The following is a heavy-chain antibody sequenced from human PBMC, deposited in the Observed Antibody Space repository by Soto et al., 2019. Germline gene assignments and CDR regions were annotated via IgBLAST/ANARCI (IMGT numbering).Heavy chain of an antibody. CDR3: AKEGQYDMLTGYYFY. CDR2: ISRSGDST. J-gene: IGHJ4*01. D-gene: IGHD3-9*01. Sequence: GGSLRPSCAASGFTFSNYAMSWVRQGPGKGLEWVSSISRSGDSTYYADSVKGRFTISRDNSKSTLFLQVDSLRAEDTAVYYCAKEGQYDMLTGYYFYWGHGSLVTVSS. V-gene: IGHV3-23*01. CDR1: GFTFSNYA.